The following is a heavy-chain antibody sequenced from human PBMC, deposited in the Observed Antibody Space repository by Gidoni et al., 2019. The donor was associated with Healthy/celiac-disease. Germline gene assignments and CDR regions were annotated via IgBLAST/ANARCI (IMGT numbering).Heavy chain of an antibody. CDR3: AKDIITMVRGVKSYYYYGMDV. Sequence: EVQLLESGGGLVQPGGSLRLSCAASGFTFSSYAMIWVRQAPGKGLEWVSAISGSGGSTYYADSVKGRFTISRDNSKNTLYLQMNSLRAEDTAVYYCAKDIITMVRGVKSYYYYGMDVWGQGTTVTVSS. CDR1: GFTFSSYA. V-gene: IGHV3-23*01. CDR2: ISGSGGST. J-gene: IGHJ6*02. D-gene: IGHD3-10*01.